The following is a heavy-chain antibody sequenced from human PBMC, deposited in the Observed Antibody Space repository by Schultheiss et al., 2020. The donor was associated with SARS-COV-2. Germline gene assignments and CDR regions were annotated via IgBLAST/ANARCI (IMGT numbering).Heavy chain of an antibody. V-gene: IGHV4-31*03. Sequence: SETLSLTCTVSGGSISSGGYYWSWIRQHPGKGLEWIGYIYYSGSTNYNPSLKSRVTISVDTSKNQFSLQLNSVTPEDTAVYYCARSAAPAGMDVWGQGTTVTVSS. J-gene: IGHJ6*02. CDR1: GGSISSGGYY. CDR3: ARSAAPAGMDV. CDR2: IYYSGST. D-gene: IGHD6-13*01.